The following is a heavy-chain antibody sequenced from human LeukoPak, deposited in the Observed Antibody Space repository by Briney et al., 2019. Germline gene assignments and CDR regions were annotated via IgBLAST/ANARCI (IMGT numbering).Heavy chain of an antibody. J-gene: IGHJ4*02. CDR3: AKDRQSWTSYGNGGDY. CDR2: IRYDGSNK. V-gene: IGHV3-30*02. Sequence: GGSLRLSCAASGFTFSSYGMHWVRQAPGKGLEWVAFIRYDGSNKYYADSVKGRFTISRDSSKNTVYLQMNSLRAEDTAVYYRAKDRQSWTSYGNGGDYWGQGTLVTVSS. CDR1: GFTFSSYG. D-gene: IGHD2-2*01.